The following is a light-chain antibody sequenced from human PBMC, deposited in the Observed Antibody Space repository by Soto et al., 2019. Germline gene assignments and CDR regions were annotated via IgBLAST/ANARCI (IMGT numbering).Light chain of an antibody. CDR1: SSNIGAGYD. V-gene: IGLV1-40*01. CDR3: QSYDRLDVV. Sequence: QSVLTQPPSVTGAPGQRVTISCTGSSSNIGAGYDVHWYQQLPGTAPKLLIYGNSNRPSGVPDRFSGSKSGTSASLAITGLQADDEADYYCQSYDRLDVVFGGGTQLTVL. CDR2: GNS. J-gene: IGLJ2*01.